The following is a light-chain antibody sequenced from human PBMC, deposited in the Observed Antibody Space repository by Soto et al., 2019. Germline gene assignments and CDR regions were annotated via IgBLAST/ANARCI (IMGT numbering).Light chain of an antibody. Sequence: QSALTQPASVSGSPGQSITISCTGTSSDVGGYNYVSWYQQHPGKGPRLMIYEVSNRPSGVSNRFSGSKSGNTASLTISGLQAEDEADYYCSSYTSSSTLVFGGGTKLTVL. J-gene: IGLJ2*01. V-gene: IGLV2-14*01. CDR3: SSYTSSSTLV. CDR1: SSDVGGYNY. CDR2: EVS.